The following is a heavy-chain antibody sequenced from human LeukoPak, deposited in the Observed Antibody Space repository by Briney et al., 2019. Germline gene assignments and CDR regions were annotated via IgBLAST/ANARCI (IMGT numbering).Heavy chain of an antibody. CDR2: IFYSGSS. J-gene: IGHJ4*02. Sequence: SETLSLTCTVSGASISSYYWSWIRQPPGKGLEWIEYIFYSGSSNYNPSLKSRVTISVDTSKNQFSLQLSSVTAADTAVYYCARGSRVVTAFGVDYWGQGTLVTVSS. CDR3: ARGSRVVTAFGVDY. D-gene: IGHD2-21*02. V-gene: IGHV4-59*01. CDR1: GASISSYY.